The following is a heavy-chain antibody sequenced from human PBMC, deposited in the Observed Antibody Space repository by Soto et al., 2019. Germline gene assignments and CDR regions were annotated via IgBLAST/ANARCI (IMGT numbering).Heavy chain of an antibody. Sequence: PSETLSLTCAVSGGSISSSNWWSWVRQPPGKGLEWIGEIYHSGSTNYNPSLKSRVTISVDKSKNQFSLKLSSVTAADTAVYYCARSDYGDYDRFDPWGQGTLVTVSS. CDR3: ARSDYGDYDRFDP. CDR2: IYHSGST. CDR1: GGSISSSNW. V-gene: IGHV4-4*02. J-gene: IGHJ5*02. D-gene: IGHD4-17*01.